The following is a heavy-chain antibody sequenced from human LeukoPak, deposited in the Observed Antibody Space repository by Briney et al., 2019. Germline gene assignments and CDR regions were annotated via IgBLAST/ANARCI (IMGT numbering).Heavy chain of an antibody. CDR1: GFTFSSYS. J-gene: IGHJ4*02. Sequence: PGGSLRLSCAASGFTFSSYSMNWVRQAPGKGLEWVSSISSSSSYIYYADSVKGRFTISRDNAKNSLYLQMNSLRAEDTAVYYCARPMVYASSPFGYWGQGTLVTVSS. D-gene: IGHD2-8*01. V-gene: IGHV3-21*01. CDR3: ARPMVYASSPFGY. CDR2: ISSSSSYI.